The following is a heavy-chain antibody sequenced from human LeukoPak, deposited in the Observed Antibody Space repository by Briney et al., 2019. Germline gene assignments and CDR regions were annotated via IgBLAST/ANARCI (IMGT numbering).Heavy chain of an antibody. J-gene: IGHJ4*02. CDR2: IYYSGST. V-gene: IGHV4-39*07. Sequence: RASETLSLTCTVSGGSISSSSYYWGWIRQPPVKGLEWIGSIYYSGSTYYNPSLKSRVTISVDTSKNQFSLKLGSVTAADTAVYYCARGRIAAKGRSFDYWGQGTLVTVSS. CDR3: ARGRIAAKGRSFDY. CDR1: GGSISSSSYY. D-gene: IGHD6-25*01.